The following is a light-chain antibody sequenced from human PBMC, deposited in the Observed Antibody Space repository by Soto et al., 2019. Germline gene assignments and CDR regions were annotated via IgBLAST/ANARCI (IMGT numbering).Light chain of an antibody. V-gene: IGKV3-20*01. CDR2: GAS. CDR3: QQYSTLPHT. Sequence: DIVLTQSPGTLSLSPGERATLSCRASQSVTSTYLAWYQQKPGQAPRLLIYGASSRATGIPDRFSGSGSGTDFTLTISRLEPEDFAVYYCQQYSTLPHTFGQGTKLEVK. J-gene: IGKJ2*01. CDR1: QSVTSTY.